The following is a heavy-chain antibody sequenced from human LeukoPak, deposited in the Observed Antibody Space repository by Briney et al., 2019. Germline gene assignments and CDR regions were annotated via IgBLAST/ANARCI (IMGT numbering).Heavy chain of an antibody. V-gene: IGHV4-34*01. Sequence: SETLSLTCAVYGVSFSGYYWSWIRQPPGKGLEWIGEINHSGSTNYNPSLTSRVTISVDTSKNQFSLKLSSVTAADTAVYYCARNRRYQRNGMDVWGKGTTVTVSS. J-gene: IGHJ6*04. CDR2: INHSGST. D-gene: IGHD2-2*01. CDR3: ARNRRYQRNGMDV. CDR1: GVSFSGYY.